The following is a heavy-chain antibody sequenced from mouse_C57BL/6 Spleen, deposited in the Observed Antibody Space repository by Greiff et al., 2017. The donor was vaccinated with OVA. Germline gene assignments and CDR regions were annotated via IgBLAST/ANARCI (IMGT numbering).Heavy chain of an antibody. D-gene: IGHD2-4*01. CDR3: GGDSDYDGGWVAY. Sequence: VQLQQSGAELASPGASVTLSCKASGYTFTDHIMNWVKKRPGQGLEWIGRIYPVSGETNYTQKFMGKATFSVDRSSSTVYMVLNSLTSEDPAVYDCGGDSDYDGGWVAYWGQGTLVTVSA. J-gene: IGHJ3*01. CDR2: IYPVSGET. V-gene: IGHV1-11*01. CDR1: GYTFTDHI.